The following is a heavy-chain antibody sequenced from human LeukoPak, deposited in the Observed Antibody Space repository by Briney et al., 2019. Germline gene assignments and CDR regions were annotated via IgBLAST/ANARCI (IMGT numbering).Heavy chain of an antibody. J-gene: IGHJ4*02. CDR2: ISYDGSNK. Sequence: GGSLRLSCAASGFTFSSYAMHWVRQAPGKGLEWVAVISYDGSNKYYADFVKGRFTISRDNSKNTLYLQMNSLRAEDTAVYYCARDPAGIAAAVFDYWGQGTLVTVSS. D-gene: IGHD6-13*01. CDR1: GFTFSSYA. CDR3: ARDPAGIAAAVFDY. V-gene: IGHV3-30*04.